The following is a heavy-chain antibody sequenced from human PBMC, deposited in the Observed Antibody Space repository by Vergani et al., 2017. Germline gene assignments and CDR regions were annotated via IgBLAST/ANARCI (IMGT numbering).Heavy chain of an antibody. J-gene: IGHJ6*02. CDR3: ARDRGTRTYGLDV. V-gene: IGHV1-69*08. D-gene: IGHD3-16*01. CDR2: IIPILGIP. CDR1: GGTFSSYT. Sequence: QVQLVQSGAEVKKPGSSVKVSCKASGGTFSSYTATWVRQAPGQGLEWMGRIIPILGIPNYAQKLQGRVTITADKSTNTAYMELSSLRSEDTAVYYCARDRGTRTYGLDVWGQGTTVTVSS.